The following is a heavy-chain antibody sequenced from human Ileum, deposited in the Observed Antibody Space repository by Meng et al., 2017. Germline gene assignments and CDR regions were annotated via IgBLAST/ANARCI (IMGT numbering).Heavy chain of an antibody. Sequence: HLHLQQSGPGLGKPSETLSLTCTVSGGAITTGNYYWAWIRQPPGEGLEWIATIHNSGYIHDTSFLKSRVTISIDTARNQFSLKLKSVTAADTAMYYCARLGVAGTSNYFDYWGQGALVTVSS. CDR2: IHNSGYI. CDR3: ARLGVAGTSNYFDY. V-gene: IGHV4-39*07. CDR1: GGAITTGNYY. J-gene: IGHJ4*02. D-gene: IGHD1-7*01.